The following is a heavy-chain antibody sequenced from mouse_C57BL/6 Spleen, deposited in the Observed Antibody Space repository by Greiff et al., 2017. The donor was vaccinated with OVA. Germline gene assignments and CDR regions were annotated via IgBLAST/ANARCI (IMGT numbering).Heavy chain of an antibody. V-gene: IGHV7-3*01. CDR1: GFTFTDYY. CDR2: IRNKANGYTT. J-gene: IGHJ4*01. Sequence: EVQLQESGGGLVQPGGSLSLSCAASGFTFTDYYMSWVRQPPGKALEWLGFIRNKANGYTTEYSASVKGRFTISRDNSQSIRYLQMNALGAEDSATYYCANGGAMDYWGQGTSVTVSS. CDR3: ANGGAMDY.